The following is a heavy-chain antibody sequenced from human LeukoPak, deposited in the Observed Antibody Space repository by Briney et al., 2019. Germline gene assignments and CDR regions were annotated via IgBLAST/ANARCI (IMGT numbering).Heavy chain of an antibody. CDR2: IYYSGST. J-gene: IGHJ5*02. V-gene: IGHV4-59*01. D-gene: IGHD5-24*01. CDR3: ARSTPGRDGASDWFDP. CDR1: GGSISSYY. Sequence: PSETLSLTCTVSGGSISSYYWSWIRQPPGKGLEWIGYIYYSGSTNYNPSLKSRVTISVGTSKNQFSLKLSSVTAADTAVYYCARSTPGRDGASDWFDPWGQGTLVTV.